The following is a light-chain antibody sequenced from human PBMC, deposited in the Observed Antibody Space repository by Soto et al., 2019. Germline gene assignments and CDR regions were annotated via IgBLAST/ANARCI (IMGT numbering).Light chain of an antibody. CDR1: QSVSSNY. Sequence: ETVLTQSAGTLSLSPGERATLSCRASQSVSSNYLAWYQQKPGQAPRLLIYGASSRATGIPDRFSGSGSGTDFTLTISRLEPEDFAVYYCQQYGSSPPRFTFGPGTKVDIK. V-gene: IGKV3-20*01. J-gene: IGKJ3*01. CDR2: GAS. CDR3: QQYGSSPPRFT.